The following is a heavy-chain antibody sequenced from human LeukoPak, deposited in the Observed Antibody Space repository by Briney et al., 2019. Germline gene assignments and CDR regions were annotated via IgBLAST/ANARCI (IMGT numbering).Heavy chain of an antibody. D-gene: IGHD1-1*01. CDR1: GFTFSNAW. CDR3: TTSRPWNDDLDY. Sequence: GGSLRLSCAASGFTFSNAWMNWVRQAPGKGLEWVGRIKSKTDGGTTDYAAPVKGRFTISRDDSKNTLYLQMNSLKTEGTAVYYCTTSRPWNDDLDYWGQGTLVTVSS. CDR2: IKSKTDGGTT. J-gene: IGHJ4*02. V-gene: IGHV3-15*07.